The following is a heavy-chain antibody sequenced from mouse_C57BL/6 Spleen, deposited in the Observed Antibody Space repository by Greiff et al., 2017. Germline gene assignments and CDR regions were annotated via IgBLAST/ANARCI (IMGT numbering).Heavy chain of an antibody. CDR2: IYPSDSET. Sequence: QVQLQQPGAELVRPGSSVKLSCKASGYTFTSYWMDWVKQRPGQGLEWIGNIYPSDSETHYNQKFKDKATLTVDKSSSTAYMQLSSLTSEDSAVYYCARGGAYYYGSSGYFDVWGTGTTVSVSS. J-gene: IGHJ1*03. CDR3: ARGGAYYYGSSGYFDV. V-gene: IGHV1-61*01. D-gene: IGHD1-1*01. CDR1: GYTFTSYW.